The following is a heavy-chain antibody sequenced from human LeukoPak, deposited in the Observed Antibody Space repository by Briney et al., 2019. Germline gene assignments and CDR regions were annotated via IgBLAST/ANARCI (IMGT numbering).Heavy chain of an antibody. J-gene: IGHJ6*03. D-gene: IGHD3-16*01. CDR2: ISGSGGST. CDR3: AKPGHVDYDYVWGPYYYYYYYMDV. Sequence: GXXLRLSCAASGFTFSSYAMSWVRQAPGKGLEWVSAISGSGGSTYYADSVKGRFTISRDNSKNTLYLQMNSLRAEDTAVYYCAKPGHVDYDYVWGPYYYYYYYMDVWGKGTTVTVSS. V-gene: IGHV3-23*01. CDR1: GFTFSSYA.